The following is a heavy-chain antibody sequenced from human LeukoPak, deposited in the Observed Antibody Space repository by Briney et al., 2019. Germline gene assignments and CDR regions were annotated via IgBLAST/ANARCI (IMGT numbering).Heavy chain of an antibody. CDR2: ISGITSDT. V-gene: IGHV3-48*02. CDR3: ARVSLYYYDAGSPGPPFDP. J-gene: IGHJ5*02. Sequence: GGSLRLSCAASGFTFSAYSMNWVRQAPGKGLEWVSFISGITSDTYYAESVKGRFTISRDNAKNSLYLQMNSLRDEDTAVYYCARVSLYYYDAGSPGPPFDPWGQGTLVTVSS. CDR1: GFTFSAYS. D-gene: IGHD3-10*01.